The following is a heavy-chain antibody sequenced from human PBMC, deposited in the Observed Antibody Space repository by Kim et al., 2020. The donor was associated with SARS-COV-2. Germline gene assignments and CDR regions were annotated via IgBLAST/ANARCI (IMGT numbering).Heavy chain of an antibody. CDR2: IYWDADK. J-gene: IGHJ4*02. CDR3: AHSAHQGGWVTENQNYFDY. CDR1: GFSLSTSGVG. D-gene: IGHD3-16*01. V-gene: IGHV2-5*02. Sequence: SGPTLVKPTQTLTLTCTFSGFSLSTSGVGVGWIRQPPGKALEWLALIYWDADKRYSPSLKSRLTITKDTSKNQVVLTMTNMDPVDTATYYCAHSAHQGGWVTENQNYFDYWGQGTLVTVSS.